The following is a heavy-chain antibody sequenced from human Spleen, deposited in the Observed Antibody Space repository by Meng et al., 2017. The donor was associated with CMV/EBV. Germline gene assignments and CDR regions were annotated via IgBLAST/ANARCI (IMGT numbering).Heavy chain of an antibody. CDR2: IIPIFGTA. J-gene: IGHJ4*02. V-gene: IGHV1-69*05. Sequence: YAISWVLQAPGQGLEWMGGIIPIFGTANYAQKFQGRVTITTDESRSTAYMELSSLRSEDTAVYYCARIGFCSGTTCYTGDYSSRHFDYWGQGTLVTVSS. CDR3: ARIGFCSGTTCYTGDYSSRHFDY. CDR1: YA. D-gene: IGHD2-2*02.